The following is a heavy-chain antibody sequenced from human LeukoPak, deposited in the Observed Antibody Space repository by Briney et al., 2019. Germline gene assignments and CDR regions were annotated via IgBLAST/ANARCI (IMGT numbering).Heavy chain of an antibody. J-gene: IGHJ4*02. CDR1: GFTFSSYA. D-gene: IGHD3-22*01. CDR2: ICGSGGST. V-gene: IGHV3-23*01. Sequence: GGSLRLSCAASGFTFSSYAMSWVRQAPGKGLEWVSAICGSGGSTYYADSVKGRFTISRDNSKNTLYLQMNSLRAEDTAVYYCAKMGGRSSGYSTSDYWGQGTLVTVSS. CDR3: AKMGGRSSGYSTSDY.